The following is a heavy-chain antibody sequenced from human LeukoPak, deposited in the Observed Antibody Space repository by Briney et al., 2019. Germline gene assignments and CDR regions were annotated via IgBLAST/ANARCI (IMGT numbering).Heavy chain of an antibody. Sequence: QPGGSLRLSCAASGFTFSSYAMSWVRQAPGKGLEWVSAISGSGGSTYYADSVKGRFTISRDNSKNTLYLQMNSLRAEDTAVYYCARVGYSGYDHMDYWGQGTLVTVSS. J-gene: IGHJ4*02. CDR1: GFTFSSYA. V-gene: IGHV3-23*01. CDR2: ISGSGGST. CDR3: ARVGYSGYDHMDY. D-gene: IGHD5-12*01.